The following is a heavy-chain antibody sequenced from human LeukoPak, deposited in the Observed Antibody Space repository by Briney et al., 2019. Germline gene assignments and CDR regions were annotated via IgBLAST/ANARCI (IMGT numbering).Heavy chain of an antibody. Sequence: PGRSLRLSCAASGFTFDDYAMHWVRQAPGKGLEWVSGISWNSGSIGYADSVKGRFTISRDNAKNSLYLQMNSLRAEDMALYYCAKEIRPFSSSWYLDYWGQGTLVTVSS. J-gene: IGHJ4*02. V-gene: IGHV3-9*03. CDR3: AKEIRPFSSSWYLDY. D-gene: IGHD6-13*01. CDR1: GFTFDDYA. CDR2: ISWNSGSI.